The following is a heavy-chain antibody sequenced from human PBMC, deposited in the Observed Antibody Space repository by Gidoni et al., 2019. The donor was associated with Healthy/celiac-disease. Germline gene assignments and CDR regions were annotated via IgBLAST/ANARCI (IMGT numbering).Heavy chain of an antibody. Sequence: EVQLLESGGGLVQPGGALRLSWAASGFTFGSYAMSWASQAPGKGLEGVSAIICSCGSTYYADAVKGRLTISRDNSKNTLYLQMNSLRAEDTAVYYCAKFLAGYQLLREGFDYWGQGTLVTVSS. CDR1: GFTFGSYA. J-gene: IGHJ4*02. D-gene: IGHD2-2*01. CDR3: AKFLAGYQLLREGFDY. CDR2: IICSCGST. V-gene: IGHV3-23*01.